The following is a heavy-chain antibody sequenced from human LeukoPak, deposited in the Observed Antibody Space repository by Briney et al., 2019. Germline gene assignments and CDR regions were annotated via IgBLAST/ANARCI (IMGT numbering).Heavy chain of an antibody. D-gene: IGHD6-19*01. CDR2: IKRDGAET. CDR3: VIERAGAFEN. Sequence: GGSLRLSCAASELTLSNYCMTWVRQGPGKGLEWVATIKRDGAETYYVDSVRGRFTISRDNAENSVYLRMNSLKIEDTAMYYCVIERAGAFENWGQGTLVTVSS. J-gene: IGHJ4*02. V-gene: IGHV3-7*03. CDR1: ELTLSNYC.